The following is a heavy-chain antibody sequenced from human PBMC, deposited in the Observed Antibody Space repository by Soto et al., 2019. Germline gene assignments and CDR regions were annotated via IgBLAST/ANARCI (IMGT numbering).Heavy chain of an antibody. CDR2: VYYIGTS. V-gene: IGHV4-61*01. CDR3: ERIGGPLIHFDN. Sequence: QVQLQESGPGLVKPSETLSLTCTVSGGSVSSPNYYWSWIRQPPGKTLEWIGYVYYIGTSNYNPSLKSLVTISIDTSKNQFSLNMRSVTAADTAVYYCERIGGPLIHFDNWGQGTLVTVSS. CDR1: GGSVSSPNYY. J-gene: IGHJ4*02.